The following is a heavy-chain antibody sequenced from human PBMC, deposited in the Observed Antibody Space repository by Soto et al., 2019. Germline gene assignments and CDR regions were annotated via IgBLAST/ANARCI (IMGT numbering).Heavy chain of an antibody. J-gene: IGHJ4*02. CDR2: ISYDGNNK. Sequence: PGGSLRLSCAGSGFIFSNSAFHCVRQAPGKGLEWVALISYDGNNKYYADSVKGRFTISRDNSKNTLYLQMHSLRADDTAVYYCAPSVASYDRSGFFDYWGQGALVTVSS. CDR3: APSVASYDRSGFFDY. V-gene: IGHV3-30-3*01. CDR1: GFIFSNSA. D-gene: IGHD3-22*01.